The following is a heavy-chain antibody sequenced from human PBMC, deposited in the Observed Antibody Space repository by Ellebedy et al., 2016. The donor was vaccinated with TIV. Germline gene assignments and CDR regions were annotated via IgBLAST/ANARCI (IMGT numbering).Heavy chain of an antibody. CDR3: VRGSGYCTSNTYSDN. D-gene: IGHD2-2*03. J-gene: IGHJ4*02. Sequence: GESLKISCAASGFTFSYYWMSWVRRAPGKGLEWLANIKQDGSDKNYMDSVKGRFSISRDNSKNSLYLQMDSLTAEDTAVYYCVRGSGYCTSNTYSDNWGQGTLVTVSS. CDR1: GFTFSYYW. V-gene: IGHV3-7*03. CDR2: IKQDGSDK.